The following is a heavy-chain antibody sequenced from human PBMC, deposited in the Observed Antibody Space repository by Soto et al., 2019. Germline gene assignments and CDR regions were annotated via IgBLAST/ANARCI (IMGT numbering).Heavy chain of an antibody. CDR3: ARDTNSLDP. D-gene: IGHD3-16*01. CDR2: IFHTGDT. V-gene: IGHV4-38-2*02. Sequence: SETLSLTCSVSSYSINSGFFWGWIRQPPGKGLEWIGSIFHTGDTYYNPSLKSRITMSVDTSRNEFSLKLTSLTAADTAVYYCARDTNSLDPWGQGTLVTVSS. CDR1: SYSINSGFF. J-gene: IGHJ5*02.